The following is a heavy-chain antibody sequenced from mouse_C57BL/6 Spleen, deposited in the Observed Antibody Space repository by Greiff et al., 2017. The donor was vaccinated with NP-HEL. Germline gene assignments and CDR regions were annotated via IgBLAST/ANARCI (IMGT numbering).Heavy chain of an antibody. Sequence: EVQLQQSGPELVKPGASVKISCKASGYTFTDYYMNWVKQSHGKSLEWIGDINPNNGGTSYNQKFKGKATLTVDKSSSTAYMELRSLTSEDSAVYYCVRERLGGYYYGSSLYFDYWGQSTTLTVSS. V-gene: IGHV1-26*01. D-gene: IGHD1-1*01. J-gene: IGHJ2*01. CDR1: GYTFTDYY. CDR3: VRERLGGYYYGSSLYFDY. CDR2: INPNNGGT.